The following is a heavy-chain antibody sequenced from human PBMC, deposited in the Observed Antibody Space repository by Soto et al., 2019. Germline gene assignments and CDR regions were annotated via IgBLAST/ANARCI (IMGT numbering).Heavy chain of an antibody. J-gene: IGHJ6*02. V-gene: IGHV1-2*02. CDR1: GYTFTDYY. CDR2: INPNSGGT. D-gene: IGHD2-2*01. CDR3: AKDPNSVVVPAATGGMDV. Sequence: QVQLVQSGAEVKKPGASVKVSCKASGYTFTDYYMHWVRQAPGQGIEWMGWINPNSGGTNYAQKFQGRDTMTRVTSISTAYMELSSLRSDDTALYYCAKDPNSVVVPAATGGMDVWGQGTTVTVSS.